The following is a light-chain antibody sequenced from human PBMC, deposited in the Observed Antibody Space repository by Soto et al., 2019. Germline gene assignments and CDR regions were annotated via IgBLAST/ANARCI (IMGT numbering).Light chain of an antibody. J-gene: IGLJ1*01. CDR1: SSDVGGYNY. V-gene: IGLV2-14*01. CDR3: SSYTSSSFIF. Sequence: QSALTQPASVSGSPGQSITISCTGTSSDVGGYNYVSWYQQHPGKAPKLMIYDVSNRPSGVSNLFSGSKSGNTASLTISGLQAEDEADYYCSSYTSSSFIFFGTGTKLTVL. CDR2: DVS.